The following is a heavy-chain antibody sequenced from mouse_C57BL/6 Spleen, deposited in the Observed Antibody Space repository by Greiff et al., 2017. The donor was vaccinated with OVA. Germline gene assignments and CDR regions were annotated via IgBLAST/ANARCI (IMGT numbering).Heavy chain of an antibody. D-gene: IGHD3-3*01. Sequence: DVKLVESGGGLVKPGGSLKLSCAASGFTFSDYGMHWVRQAPEKGLEWVAYISSGSSTIYYADTVKGRFTISRDNAKNTLFLQMTSLRSEDTAMYYCARGGPLYFDYWGQGTTLTVSS. J-gene: IGHJ2*01. CDR3: ARGGPLYFDY. CDR1: GFTFSDYG. V-gene: IGHV5-17*01. CDR2: ISSGSSTI.